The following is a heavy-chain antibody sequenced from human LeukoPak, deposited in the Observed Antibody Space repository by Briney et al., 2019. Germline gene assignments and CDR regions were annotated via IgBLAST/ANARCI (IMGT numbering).Heavy chain of an antibody. CDR3: ARGVAAYNYWFDF. CDR2: ISGSGGST. CDR1: GFTFNSYT. V-gene: IGHV3-23*01. J-gene: IGHJ4*02. D-gene: IGHD5-24*01. Sequence: PGGSLRLSCAAAGFTFNSYTMNWVRQAPGKGLEWVSAISGSGGSTYYAASVKGRFTISRDNSKNTLYLQMNSLRADDTAVYFCARGVAAYNYWFDFWGQGTLVTVSS.